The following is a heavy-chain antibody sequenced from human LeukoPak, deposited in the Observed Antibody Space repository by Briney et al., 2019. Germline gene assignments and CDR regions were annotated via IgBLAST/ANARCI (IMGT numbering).Heavy chain of an antibody. CDR2: MNPNSGNT. D-gene: IGHD1-26*01. J-gene: IGHJ5*02. CDR1: GYTFTSYD. Sequence: ASVKVSCKAFGYTFTSYDINWVRQATGQGLEWMGWMNPNSGNTGYAQKFQGRVTITRNSSISTAYMELSSLRSEDTAVYYCARGVGATRFDPWGQGTLVTVSS. V-gene: IGHV1-8*03. CDR3: ARGVGATRFDP.